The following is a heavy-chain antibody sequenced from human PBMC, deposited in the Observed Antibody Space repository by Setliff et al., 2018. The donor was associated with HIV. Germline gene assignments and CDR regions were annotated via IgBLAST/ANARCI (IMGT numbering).Heavy chain of an antibody. D-gene: IGHD2-8*01. V-gene: IGHV4-61*08. Sequence: PSETLSLTCNVSAASVGTGAYYWSWIRQSPGKGLEWLGYLYYSGSIDYNPSLKTRVSISIDMSKNQFSLKMSSVTAADMAVYFCARGLRTSLVFFDSWGQGILVTVSS. J-gene: IGHJ4*02. CDR2: LYYSGSI. CDR1: AASVGTGAYY. CDR3: ARGLRTSLVFFDS.